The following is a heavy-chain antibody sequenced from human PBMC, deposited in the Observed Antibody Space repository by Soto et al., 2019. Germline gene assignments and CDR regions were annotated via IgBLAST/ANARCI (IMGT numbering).Heavy chain of an antibody. D-gene: IGHD2-21*02. CDR2: IWYDGSNK. Sequence: GGSLRLSCAASGFTFSNYGMHWVRQAPGKGLEWVAVIWYDGSNKYYADSVKGRFTISRDNSKNTLYLQMNSLRAEDTAVYYCARGDAGRTDAFDIWGQGTMVTVSS. J-gene: IGHJ3*02. CDR1: GFTFSNYG. V-gene: IGHV3-33*01. CDR3: ARGDAGRTDAFDI.